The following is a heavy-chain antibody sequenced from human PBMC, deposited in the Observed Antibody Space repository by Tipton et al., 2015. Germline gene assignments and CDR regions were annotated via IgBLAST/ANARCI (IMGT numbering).Heavy chain of an antibody. V-gene: IGHV4-59*01. CDR1: SDSISKYY. D-gene: IGHD3-22*01. Sequence: LRLSCSVSSDSISKYYWSWIRQPPGKELEWIGYIQYSGSTNYNPSLKSRVTISVDTSKTQFSLKMSSVTASDTAVYFCARDAWAGDSRGFYYIYWGQGTLVRVSS. CDR3: ARDAWAGDSRGFYYIY. CDR2: IQYSGST. J-gene: IGHJ4*02.